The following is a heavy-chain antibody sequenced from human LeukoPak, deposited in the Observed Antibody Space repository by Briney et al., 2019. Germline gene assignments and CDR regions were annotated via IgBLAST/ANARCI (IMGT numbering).Heavy chain of an antibody. J-gene: IGHJ4*02. CDR1: GFTFSSYE. CDR2: ISSSGSTI. Sequence: GGSLRLSCAASGFTFSSYEMNWVRQAPGKGLEWVSYISSSGSTIYYADSVKGRFTISRDNAKNSLYLQINSLRAEDTAVYYCARDLLLWFGGDYWGQGTLVTVSS. V-gene: IGHV3-48*03. CDR3: ARDLLLWFGGDY. D-gene: IGHD3-10*01.